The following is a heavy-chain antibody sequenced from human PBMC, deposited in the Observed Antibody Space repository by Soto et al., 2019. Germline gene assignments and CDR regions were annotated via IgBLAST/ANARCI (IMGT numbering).Heavy chain of an antibody. CDR3: AKELSSLGWLALGAPFDS. Sequence: EVHLLESGGDVVQPGRSLRISCAASGFTFSNYAMNWIRQAPGKGLEWLSSISANGRNAYYADSVKGRFTISRDRSKNTLYLQLDSLRVEDTAIYFCAKELSSLGWLALGAPFDSWGQGTLVTVSS. J-gene: IGHJ4*02. V-gene: IGHV3-23*01. CDR1: GFTFSNYA. CDR2: ISANGRNA. D-gene: IGHD3-22*01.